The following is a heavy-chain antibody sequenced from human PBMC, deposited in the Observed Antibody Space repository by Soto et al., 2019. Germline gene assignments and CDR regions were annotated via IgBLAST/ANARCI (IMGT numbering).Heavy chain of an antibody. CDR1: GYTFTTYG. CDR2: ISAYTYNT. J-gene: IGHJ4*02. D-gene: IGHD6-19*01. V-gene: IGHV1-18*04. CDR3: ARDRSSGRYDY. Sequence: QVQLVQSGPEVKKPGASVKVSCKASGYTFTTYGISWVRQAPGQGLEWMGWISAYTYNTNYAQKFQGRVTMTTDTSTSTASLELRSLRSDDTAVYYCARDRSSGRYDYWGQGTLVTVSS.